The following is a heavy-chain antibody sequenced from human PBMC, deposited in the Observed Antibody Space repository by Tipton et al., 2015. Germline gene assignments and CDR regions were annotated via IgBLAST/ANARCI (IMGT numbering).Heavy chain of an antibody. CDR3: ASNSRGDYYGMDI. D-gene: IGHD3-10*01. Sequence: TLSLTCTVSGGSISSGGYYWSWIRQHPGKGLECIGYIYYSGRTYYNPSLRSRVTISVDTSKNQFSLKLSSVTAADTAVYYCASNSRGDYYGMDIWGQGTTVTVSS. CDR2: IYYSGRT. J-gene: IGHJ6*02. V-gene: IGHV4-31*03. CDR1: GGSISSGGYY.